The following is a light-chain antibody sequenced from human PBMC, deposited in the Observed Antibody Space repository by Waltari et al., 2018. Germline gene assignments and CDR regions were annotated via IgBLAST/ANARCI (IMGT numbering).Light chain of an antibody. CDR3: QQYGSWPLT. V-gene: IGKV3-15*01. CDR1: QGVSGF. J-gene: IGKJ4*01. CDR2: DIS. Sequence: ETVLTQSPVTLSVSPGERVALSCRASQGVSGFLAWYQQKPGQAPRPLVYDISTRATGIPARFSGSGSETEFTLTISGLQSEDFAVYYCQQYGSWPLTFGGGTKVDLK.